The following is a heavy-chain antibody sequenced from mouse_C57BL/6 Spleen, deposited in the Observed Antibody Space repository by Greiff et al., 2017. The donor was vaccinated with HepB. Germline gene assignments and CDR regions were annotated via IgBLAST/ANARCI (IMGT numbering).Heavy chain of an antibody. J-gene: IGHJ3*01. CDR1: GYTFTSYG. CDR3: ARWGTTVRPWFAY. V-gene: IGHV1-81*01. D-gene: IGHD1-1*01. Sequence: VHLVESGAELARPGASVKLSCKASGYTFTSYGISWVKQRTGQGLEWIGEIYPRSGNTYYNEKFKGKATLTADKSSSTAYMELRSLTSEDSAVYFCARWGTTVRPWFAYWGQGTLVTVSA. CDR2: IYPRSGNT.